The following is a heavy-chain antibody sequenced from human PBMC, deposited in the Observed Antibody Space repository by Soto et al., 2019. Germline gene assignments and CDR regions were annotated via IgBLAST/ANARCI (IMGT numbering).Heavy chain of an antibody. CDR2: IKEDGSQT. Sequence: PGGSLRLSCAASGFTFSNYWMSWVRQAPGKGLEWVANIKEDGSQTNYVDSVRGRFTISRDNAKNSLYLQMSSLRVDDTAVYYCRAPQYLGTPFDPRDHGTLVTVSS. J-gene: IGHJ5*02. V-gene: IGHV3-7*03. D-gene: IGHD3-16*01. CDR1: GFTFSNYW. CDR3: RAPQYLGTPFDP.